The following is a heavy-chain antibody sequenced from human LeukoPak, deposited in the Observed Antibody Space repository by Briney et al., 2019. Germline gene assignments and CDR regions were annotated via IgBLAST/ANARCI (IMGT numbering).Heavy chain of an antibody. V-gene: IGHV1-46*01. CDR3: ARVPDSSSWYRTYYFDY. J-gene: IGHJ4*02. CDR2: INPSGGST. D-gene: IGHD6-13*01. Sequence: GASVKVSCKASGGTFSSYTISWVRQAPGQGLEWMGIINPSGGSTSYAQKFQGRVTMTRDTSTSTVYMELSSLRSEDTAVYYCARVPDSSSWYRTYYFDYWGQGTLVTVSS. CDR1: GGTFSSYT.